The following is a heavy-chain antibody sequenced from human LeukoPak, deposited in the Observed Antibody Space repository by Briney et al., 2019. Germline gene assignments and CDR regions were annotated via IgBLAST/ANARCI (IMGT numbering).Heavy chain of an antibody. D-gene: IGHD3-9*01. Sequence: PSETLSLTCTASGGSISSYYWSWIRQPPGKGLEWIGSLYGSGTTHYNPSLKSRVTISKATSENQISLNLRSATAADTAVYFCATAPTLTLAFDFWGHGTMVIVSS. V-gene: IGHV4-59*01. CDR2: LYGSGTT. CDR1: GGSISSYY. CDR3: ATAPTLTLAFDF. J-gene: IGHJ3*01.